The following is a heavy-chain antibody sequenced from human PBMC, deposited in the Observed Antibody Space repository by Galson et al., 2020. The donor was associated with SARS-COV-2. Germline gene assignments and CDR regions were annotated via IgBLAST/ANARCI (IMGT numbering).Heavy chain of an antibody. CDR2: IWYDGSNK. Sequence: TGGSLRLSCAASGFTFSSYGMHWVRQAPGKGLEWVAVIWYDGSNKYYADSVKGRFTISRDNSKNTLYLQMNSLRAEDTAVYYCARDHPGADGWSSIDYWGQGTLVTVSS. CDR1: GFTFSSYG. D-gene: IGHD6-19*01. CDR3: ARDHPGADGWSSIDY. J-gene: IGHJ4*02. V-gene: IGHV3-33*01.